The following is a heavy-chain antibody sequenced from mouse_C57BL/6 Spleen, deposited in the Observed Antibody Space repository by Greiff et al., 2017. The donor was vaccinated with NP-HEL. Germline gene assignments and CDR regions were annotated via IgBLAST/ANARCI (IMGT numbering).Heavy chain of an antibody. J-gene: IGHJ4*01. Sequence: EVQRVESGPGLAKPSQTLSLTCSVTGYSITSDYWNWIRKFPGNKLEYMGYISYSGSTYYNPSLKSRISITRDTSKNQYYLQLNSVTTEDTATYYCARYRGSSGYVGAMDYWGQGTSVTVSS. CDR2: ISYSGST. CDR3: ARYRGSSGYVGAMDY. CDR1: GYSITSDY. D-gene: IGHD3-2*02. V-gene: IGHV3-8*01.